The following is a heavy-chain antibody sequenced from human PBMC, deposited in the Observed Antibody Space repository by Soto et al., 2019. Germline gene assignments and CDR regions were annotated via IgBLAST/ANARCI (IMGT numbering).Heavy chain of an antibody. CDR2: IYHSGST. J-gene: IGHJ5*02. Sequence: PSETLSLTCAVSGGSISSSNWWSWVRQPPGKGLEWIGEIYHSGSTNYNPSLKSRVTISVDKSKNQFSLKLSSVTAADTAVYYCARDSLRYSSSWPSWFDTWGQGTLVTVS. CDR1: GGSISSSNW. D-gene: IGHD6-6*01. V-gene: IGHV4-4*02. CDR3: ARDSLRYSSSWPSWFDT.